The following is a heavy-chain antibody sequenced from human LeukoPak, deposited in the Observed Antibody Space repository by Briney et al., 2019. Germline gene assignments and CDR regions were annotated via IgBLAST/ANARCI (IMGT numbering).Heavy chain of an antibody. CDR2: IYYSGST. CDR1: GGSISSSSYY. V-gene: IGHV4-39*01. CDR3: ARQGAGGRAFDI. D-gene: IGHD6-19*01. Sequence: PSETLSLTCTVSGGSISSSSYYWGWIRQPPGKGLEWIGSIYYSGSTYYNPSLKSRVTISVETSKNQVSLRLGSVTAADTAVYYCARQGAGGRAFDIWGQGTMVTVSS. J-gene: IGHJ3*02.